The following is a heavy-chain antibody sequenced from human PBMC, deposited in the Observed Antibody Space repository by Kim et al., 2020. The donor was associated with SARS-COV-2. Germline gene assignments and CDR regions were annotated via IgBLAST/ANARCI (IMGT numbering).Heavy chain of an antibody. J-gene: IGHJ6*02. D-gene: IGHD2-21*02. CDR3: AGGHGGNSDPQYYGMDV. CDR1: GGSISSYY. Sequence: SETLSLTCTVSGGSISSYYWSWIRQPPGKGLEWIGYIYYSGSTNYNHSLKSRVTISVDTSKNQFSLKLSSVTAADTAVYYCAGGHGGNSDPQYYGMDVWGQGTTVTVSS. V-gene: IGHV4-59*01. CDR2: IYYSGST.